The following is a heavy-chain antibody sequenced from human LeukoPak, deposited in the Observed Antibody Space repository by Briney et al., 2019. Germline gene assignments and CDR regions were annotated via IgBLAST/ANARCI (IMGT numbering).Heavy chain of an antibody. CDR3: AREKSKTNGKQSYYYYYYGMDV. CDR1: GYTFTSYA. V-gene: IGHV1-3*01. J-gene: IGHJ6*02. CDR2: INAGNGDT. Sequence: GASVKVSCTASGYTFTSYAMHWVRQAPGQRHEWMGWINAGNGDTKYSQKFQGRVTIARDTSASTAYMELSSLRSEDTAVYYCAREKSKTNGKQSYYYYYYGMDVWGQGTTVTVSS. D-gene: IGHD1-7*01.